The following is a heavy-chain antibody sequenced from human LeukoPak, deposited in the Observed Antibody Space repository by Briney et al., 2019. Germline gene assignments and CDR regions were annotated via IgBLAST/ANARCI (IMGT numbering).Heavy chain of an antibody. CDR3: AKADQLLGVWYDY. CDR2: ISGDGGST. V-gene: IGHV3-43*02. Sequence: GGSLRLSRAASGYTFDDHAMHWVRQAPGKGLEWVSLISGDGGSTYYADSVKGRFTISRDNSKNSLYLQMNSLRTEDTALYYCAKADQLLGVWYDYWGQGTLVTVSS. D-gene: IGHD2-2*01. CDR1: GYTFDDHA. J-gene: IGHJ4*02.